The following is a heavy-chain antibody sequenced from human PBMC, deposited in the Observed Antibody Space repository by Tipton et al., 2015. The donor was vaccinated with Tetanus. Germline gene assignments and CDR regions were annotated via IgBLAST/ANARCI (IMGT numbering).Heavy chain of an antibody. D-gene: IGHD2-15*01. CDR3: ARRRSAVLGGRYHWYFDL. CDR2: IYPGDSDT. Sequence: QLVQSGAEVKKPGESLKISCKGSGYSFASFWVGWVRQMPGKGLEWMGIIYPGDSDTRYSPSFRGQVTISADKSISTASLQWSSLKASDSAIYYWARRRSAVLGGRYHWYFDLWGRGTLVTVSS. CDR1: GYSFASFW. J-gene: IGHJ2*01. V-gene: IGHV5-51*01.